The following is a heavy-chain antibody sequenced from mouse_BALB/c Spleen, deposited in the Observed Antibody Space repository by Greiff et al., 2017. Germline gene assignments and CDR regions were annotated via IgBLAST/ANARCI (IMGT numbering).Heavy chain of an antibody. CDR2: IYPGSGNT. V-gene: IGHV1-76*01. D-gene: IGHD1-2*01. CDR1: GYTFTDYY. CDR3: AKTAGNAMDY. Sequence: QVQLQQSGAELARPGASVKLSCKGSGYTFTDYYINWVKQRTGQGLEWIGEIYPGSGNTYYNEKFKGKATLTADKSSSTAYMQLSSLTSEDSAVYFSAKTAGNAMDYWGQGTSVTVSS. J-gene: IGHJ4*01.